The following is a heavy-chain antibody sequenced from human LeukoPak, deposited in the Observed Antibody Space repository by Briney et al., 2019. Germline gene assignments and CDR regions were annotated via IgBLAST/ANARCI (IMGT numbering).Heavy chain of an antibody. CDR2: ISDRGDRT. J-gene: IGHJ4*02. CDR3: AKDSYDSSGSRYDY. Sequence: GGSLRLSCAASGFTFSDYAMSWVRQAPGKGLEWVSAISDRGDRTWDADSVKGRVTISRDNYKNTPFLQMNSLRAEDTAIYYCAKDSYDSSGSRYDYWGQGTLVTVSS. V-gene: IGHV3-23*01. D-gene: IGHD3-22*01. CDR1: GFTFSDYA.